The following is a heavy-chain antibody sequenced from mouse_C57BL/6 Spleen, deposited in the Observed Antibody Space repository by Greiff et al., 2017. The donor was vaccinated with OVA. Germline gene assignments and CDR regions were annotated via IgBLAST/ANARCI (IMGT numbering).Heavy chain of an antibody. CDR1: GYSITSGYY. Sequence: EVKLVESGPGLVKPSQSLSLTCSVTGYSITSGYYWNWIRQFPGNKLEWMGYISYDGSNNYNPSLKNRISITRDTSKNQFFLKLNSVTTEDTATYYCAREVYGSSYDYAMDYWGQGTSVTVSS. D-gene: IGHD1-1*01. V-gene: IGHV3-6*01. CDR2: ISYDGSN. CDR3: AREVYGSSYDYAMDY. J-gene: IGHJ4*01.